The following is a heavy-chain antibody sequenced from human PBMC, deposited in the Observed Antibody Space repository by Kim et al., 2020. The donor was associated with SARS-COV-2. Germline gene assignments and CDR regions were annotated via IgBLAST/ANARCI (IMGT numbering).Heavy chain of an antibody. CDR2: INPSGGST. Sequence: ASVKVSCKASGYTFTSYYMHWVRQAPGQGLEWMGIINPSGGSTSYAQKFQGRVTMTRDTSTSTVYMELSSLRSEDTAVYYCARGESTYGSGSYHPAGFDYWGQGTLVTVSS. CDR1: GYTFTSYY. V-gene: IGHV1-46*01. J-gene: IGHJ4*02. CDR3: ARGESTYGSGSYHPAGFDY. D-gene: IGHD3-10*01.